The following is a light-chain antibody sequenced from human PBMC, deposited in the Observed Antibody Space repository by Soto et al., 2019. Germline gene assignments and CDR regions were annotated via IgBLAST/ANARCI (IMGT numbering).Light chain of an antibody. CDR3: QTWGTGDWV. J-gene: IGLJ3*02. V-gene: IGLV4-69*01. Sequence: QSVLTQSPSASASLGASVKLTCTLSSGHSSYAIAWHQQQPEKGPRYLMKLNSDGNHSKGDGIPDRFSGSSSGAERYLTISSLQSEDEADYYCQTWGTGDWVFGGGTKLTVL. CDR1: SGHSSYA. CDR2: LNSDGNH.